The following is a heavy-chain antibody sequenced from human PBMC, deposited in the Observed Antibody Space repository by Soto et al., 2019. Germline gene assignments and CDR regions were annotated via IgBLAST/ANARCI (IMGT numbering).Heavy chain of an antibody. CDR3: AREYFDWSNWFDP. J-gene: IGHJ5*02. CDR1: GFTFSSYS. Sequence: EVQLVESGGGLVQPGGSLRLSCEASGFTFSSYSMNWVRQAPGKGLEWVSYISSSSSTIYYADSVKGRFTISRDNAKNSLYLQMNSLRDEDTAVYYCAREYFDWSNWFDPWGQGTLVTVSS. V-gene: IGHV3-48*02. D-gene: IGHD3-9*01. CDR2: ISSSSSTI.